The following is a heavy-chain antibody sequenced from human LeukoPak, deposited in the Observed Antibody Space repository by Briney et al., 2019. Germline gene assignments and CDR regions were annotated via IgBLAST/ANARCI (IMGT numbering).Heavy chain of an antibody. CDR2: IKQHGTER. Sequence: PGRSLRLSCAASGFTFSSYGMHWVRQAPGKGLEWVANIKQHGTERYYVDSVKGRFTISRDDATNSVYLQMNSLRGEDTAVYYCASDGGPFDHWGQGTLVTVAS. V-gene: IGHV3-7*01. CDR1: GFTFSSYG. J-gene: IGHJ4*02. D-gene: IGHD3-16*01. CDR3: ASDGGPFDH.